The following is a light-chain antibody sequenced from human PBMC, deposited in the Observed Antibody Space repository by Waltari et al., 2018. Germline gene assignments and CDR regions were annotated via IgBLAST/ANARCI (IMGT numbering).Light chain of an antibody. J-gene: IGLJ3*02. CDR3: QSYDSSLSVLV. V-gene: IGLV1-40*01. CDR1: SSNIGAGYD. CDR2: GNS. Sequence: QSVLTQPPSVSGAPGQRVTISCTGSSSNIGAGYDVPWYQHLPGTAPKLLIYGNSNRPSGVPDRFSGSKSGTSASLAITGLQAEDEADYYCQSYDSSLSVLVFGGGTKLTVL.